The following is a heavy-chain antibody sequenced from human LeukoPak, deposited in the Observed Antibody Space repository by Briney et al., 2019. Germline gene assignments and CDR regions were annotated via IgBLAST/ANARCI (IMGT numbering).Heavy chain of an antibody. CDR1: GYAFSGYY. J-gene: IGHJ4*02. D-gene: IGHD3-22*01. CDR2: INPSNGGT. Sequence: GASVTVSCKASGYAFSGYYMHWVRQAPGQGLEWLGWINPSNGGTNYAQNFQGRVTMTRDTSISAAYMELSSLTSDDTDVYYCARGPTYYDSSGYRLEYWGQGTLVTVSS. CDR3: ARGPTYYDSSGYRLEY. V-gene: IGHV1-2*02.